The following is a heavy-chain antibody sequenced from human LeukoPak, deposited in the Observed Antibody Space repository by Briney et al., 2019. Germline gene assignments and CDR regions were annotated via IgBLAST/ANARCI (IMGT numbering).Heavy chain of an antibody. CDR1: GGTFSSYA. CDR2: IIPILGIA. CDR3: ARWYYYXXSXLGY. Sequence: SVKVSCKASGGTFSSYAISWVRQAPGQGLEWMGRIIPILGIANYAQKFQGRVTITADKSTSTAYMELSSLRSEDTAVYYCARWYYYXXSXLGYWGQGTLVTVSS. V-gene: IGHV1-69*04. D-gene: IGHD3-22*01. J-gene: IGHJ4*02.